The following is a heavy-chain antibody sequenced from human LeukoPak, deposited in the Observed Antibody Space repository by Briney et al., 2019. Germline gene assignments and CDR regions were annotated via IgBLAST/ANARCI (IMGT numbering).Heavy chain of an antibody. CDR2: ISSVSSTI. V-gene: IGHV3-48*04. CDR3: ARVWSPPYTSSWPSYFDF. D-gene: IGHD6-13*01. Sequence: GGSLRLSCAASGFTFSSYSMNWVRQAPGKGLEWVSYISSVSSTIYYADSVKGRFSISRDNAKNSLYLQMNSLRAEDTAVYYCARVWSPPYTSSWPSYFDFWGQGTLVTVSS. J-gene: IGHJ4*02. CDR1: GFTFSSYS.